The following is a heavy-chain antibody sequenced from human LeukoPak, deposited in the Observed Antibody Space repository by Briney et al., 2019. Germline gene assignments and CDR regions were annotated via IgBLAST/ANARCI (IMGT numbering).Heavy chain of an antibody. V-gene: IGHV4-34*01. CDR2: INHSGST. J-gene: IGHJ4*02. Sequence: SETLSLTCAVYGGSFSGYYWSWIRQPPGKGLEWIGEINHSGSTNYNPSLKSRVTISVDTSKNQFSLKLSSVTAADTAVYYCAREWNSNSWPHFDYWGQGTLVTVSS. D-gene: IGHD6-13*01. CDR1: GGSFSGYY. CDR3: AREWNSNSWPHFDY.